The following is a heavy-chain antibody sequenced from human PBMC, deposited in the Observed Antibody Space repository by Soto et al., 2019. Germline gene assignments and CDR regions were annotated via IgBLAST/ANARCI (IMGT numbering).Heavy chain of an antibody. CDR2: IYYSGST. V-gene: IGHV4-61*01. Sequence: SETLSLTCTVSGGSVGSGSYYWSWIRQPPGKGLEWIGYIYYSGSTNYNPSLKSRVTISVDTSKNQFSLKLSSVTAADTAVYYCAREAHDFWSGYSPAFDYWGQGTLVTVSS. CDR3: AREAHDFWSGYSPAFDY. J-gene: IGHJ4*02. D-gene: IGHD3-3*01. CDR1: GGSVGSGSYY.